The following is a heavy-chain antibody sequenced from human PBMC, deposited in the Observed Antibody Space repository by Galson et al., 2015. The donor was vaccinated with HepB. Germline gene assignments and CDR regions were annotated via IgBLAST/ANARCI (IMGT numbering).Heavy chain of an antibody. Sequence: SLRLSCAASGFTFSSYAMSWVRQAPGKGLEWVSAISGSGGSTYYADSVKGRFTISRDNSKNTLYLQMNSLRAEDTAVYYCAKDRAPGSDLYYYYGMDVWGQGTTVTVSS. CDR2: ISGSGGST. V-gene: IGHV3-23*01. CDR3: AKDRAPGSDLYYYYGMDV. CDR1: GFTFSSYA. J-gene: IGHJ6*02. D-gene: IGHD1-14*01.